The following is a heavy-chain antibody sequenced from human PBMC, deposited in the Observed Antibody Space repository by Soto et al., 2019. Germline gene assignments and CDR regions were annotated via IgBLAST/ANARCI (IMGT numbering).Heavy chain of an antibody. CDR3: TRDRGYPDSFDL. CDR1: GYTFTSYG. CDR2: ISAYNGNT. J-gene: IGHJ3*01. D-gene: IGHD3-10*01. V-gene: IGHV1-18*01. Sequence: GASVKVSCKASGYTFTSYGISWVRQAPGQGLEWMGWISAYNGNTNYAQKLQGRVTMTTDTSTSTAYMELRSLRVEDTAVYYCTRDRGYPDSFDLWGQGTMVTVSS.